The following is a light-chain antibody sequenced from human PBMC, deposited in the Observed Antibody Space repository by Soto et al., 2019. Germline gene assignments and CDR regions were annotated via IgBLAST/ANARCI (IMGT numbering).Light chain of an antibody. CDR3: QQRSNWLFT. J-gene: IGKJ3*01. CDR2: DAS. V-gene: IGKV3-11*01. CDR1: QNVGSF. Sequence: EIVLTQSPATLSLSPGERATLSCRASQNVGSFLAWYQQKPGQAPRLLIYDASNRATAIPASFSGSGSGTDFTLTISSLEPEDFAVYYCQQRSNWLFTFGPGTKVDSK.